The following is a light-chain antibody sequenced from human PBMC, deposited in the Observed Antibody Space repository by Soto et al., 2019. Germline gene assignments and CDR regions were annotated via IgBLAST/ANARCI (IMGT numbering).Light chain of an antibody. CDR3: QSYDSSLSGYV. CDR2: INI. J-gene: IGLJ1*01. CDR1: SSSIGAGYD. V-gene: IGLV1-40*01. Sequence: QSVLTQPPSVSGSPGQSGTSSCTGISSSIGAGYDVHWYQQLPGTAPKLLIFININRPSGVPDRFSGSKSGTSASLAITGLRAEDEADYYCQSYDSSLSGYVFGTGTKVTVL.